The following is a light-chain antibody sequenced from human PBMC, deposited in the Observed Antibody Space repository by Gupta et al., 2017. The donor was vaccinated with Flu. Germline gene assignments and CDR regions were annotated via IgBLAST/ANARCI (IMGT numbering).Light chain of an antibody. V-gene: IGKV1-5*01. CDR2: DAS. J-gene: IGKJ1*01. Sequence: DIQMTQSPSSLSASEGYRVTITCRASQSISTWLAWYQQKPGKAPNLLIFDASSSQSGVPSRFGGSGSGTEFTLTISSLQPDYLATYYCQQYDEFPWTIGHGTRVQI. CDR1: QSISTW. CDR3: QQYDEFPWT.